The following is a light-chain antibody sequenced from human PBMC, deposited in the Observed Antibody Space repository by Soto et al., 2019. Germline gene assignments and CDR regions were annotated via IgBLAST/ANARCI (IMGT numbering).Light chain of an antibody. CDR2: DAY. CDR3: QQSYTTPIT. Sequence: IHMTQSPSTLAASVGDRVTITCRASQSISSWLAWYQQKPGKAXKLLIYDAYSLESGVPSRFSGRGSGTEFTLTISSLQPDDFATYYCQQSYTTPITVGPGTRLEIK. J-gene: IGKJ5*01. V-gene: IGKV1-5*01. CDR1: QSISSW.